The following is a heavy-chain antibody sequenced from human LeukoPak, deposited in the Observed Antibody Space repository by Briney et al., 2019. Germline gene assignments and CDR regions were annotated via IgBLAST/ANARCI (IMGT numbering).Heavy chain of an antibody. J-gene: IGHJ4*02. CDR3: TTPVYYYDSSGYSFFDY. D-gene: IGHD3-22*01. CDR2: IKRKTDGGTT. CDR1: GFTFSNAW. V-gene: IGHV3-15*07. Sequence: GGSLRLSCAASGFTFSNAWMNWVRQAPGKGLEWVGRIKRKTDGGTTDYAAPVKGRFTISRDDSKNTLYLQMNSLKTEDTAVHYCTTPVYYYDSSGYSFFDYWGQGTLVTVSS.